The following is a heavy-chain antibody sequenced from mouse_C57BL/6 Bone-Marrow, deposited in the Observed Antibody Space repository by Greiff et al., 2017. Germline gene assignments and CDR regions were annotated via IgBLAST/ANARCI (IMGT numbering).Heavy chain of an antibody. CDR3: ARHTTVSSQGFAY. Sequence: EVKLMESGGDLVKPGGSLKLSCAASGFTFSSYGMSWVRQTPDKRLEWVATISSGGSYTYYPDSVKGRFTISRDNAKNTLYLQMSSLKSEDTAMYYCARHTTVSSQGFAYWGQGTLVTVSA. CDR2: ISSGGSYT. V-gene: IGHV5-6*01. CDR1: GFTFSSYG. D-gene: IGHD1-1*01. J-gene: IGHJ3*01.